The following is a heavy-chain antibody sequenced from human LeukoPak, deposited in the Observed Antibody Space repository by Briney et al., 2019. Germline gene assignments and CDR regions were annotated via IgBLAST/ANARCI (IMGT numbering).Heavy chain of an antibody. D-gene: IGHD3-3*01. CDR1: GYILTGYY. J-gene: IGHJ4*02. V-gene: IGHV1-2*02. CDR3: AKGCDFWSGYATIDY. Sequence: ASVKVSCKASGYILTGYYIHWVRQAPGQGLEWMGWIDPNSGGTNYAQKFQDRVTMTRDTSISTAYMELSRLTSDDTAVYYCAKGCDFWSGYATIDYWGQGTLVTVSS. CDR2: IDPNSGGT.